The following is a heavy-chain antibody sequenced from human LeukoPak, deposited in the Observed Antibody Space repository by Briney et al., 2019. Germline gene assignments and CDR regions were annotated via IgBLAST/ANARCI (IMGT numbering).Heavy chain of an antibody. D-gene: IGHD3-22*01. V-gene: IGHV1-2*02. CDR3: ARDPYYYDSSGYYYEDY. J-gene: IGHJ4*02. CDR1: GYTFTGYY. Sequence: GASVKVSCKASGYTFTGYYMHWVRQAPGQGLEWMGWINPNSGGTNYAQKFQGRVTMTRVTSISTAYMELSRLRSDDTAVYYCARDPYYYDSSGYYYEDYWGQGTLVTVSS. CDR2: INPNSGGT.